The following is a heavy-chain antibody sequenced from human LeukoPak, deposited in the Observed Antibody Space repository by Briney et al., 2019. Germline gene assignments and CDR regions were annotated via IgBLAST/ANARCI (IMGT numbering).Heavy chain of an antibody. V-gene: IGHV4-34*01. D-gene: IGHD2-2*02. CDR3: ARWAVYQLLYLSLHNWFDP. J-gene: IGHJ5*02. Sequence: PSETLSLTCAVYGGSFSGYYWSWIRQPPGKGLEWIGEINHSGSTNYNPSLKSRVTISVDTSKNQFSLKLSSVTAADTAVYYCARWAVYQLLYLSLHNWFDPWGQGTLVTVSS. CDR1: GGSFSGYY. CDR2: INHSGST.